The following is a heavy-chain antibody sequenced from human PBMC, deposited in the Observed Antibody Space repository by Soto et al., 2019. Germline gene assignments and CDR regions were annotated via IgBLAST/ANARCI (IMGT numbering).Heavy chain of an antibody. J-gene: IGHJ5*02. CDR2: IRSKAYGGTT. V-gene: IGHV3-49*03. CDR1: GFTFGDYA. CDR3: ARHGPYCDSTRCYGDDNWSDP. D-gene: IGHD2-2*01. Sequence: GGSLRLSCTASGFTFGDYAMSWFRQAPGKGLEWVGFIRSKAYGGTTEYAASVKGRFTISRDDSKSIAYLQMNSLKASDTAMYYCARHGPYCDSTRCYGDDNWSDPWGLGTLVTVSS.